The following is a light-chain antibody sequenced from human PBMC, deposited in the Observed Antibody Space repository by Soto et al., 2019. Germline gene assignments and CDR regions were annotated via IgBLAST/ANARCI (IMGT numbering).Light chain of an antibody. Sequence: QSALTQPPSVSGSPGQSVTISCTGTSSDVGRYNRVSWYQQPPGPAPKLMIYEVSNRPSGVPDRFSGSKSSNTASLTISGLQADDEADYYCSSYTSSSTVVFGGGTKLTVL. J-gene: IGLJ2*01. CDR3: SSYTSSSTVV. V-gene: IGLV2-18*02. CDR1: SSDVGRYNR. CDR2: EVS.